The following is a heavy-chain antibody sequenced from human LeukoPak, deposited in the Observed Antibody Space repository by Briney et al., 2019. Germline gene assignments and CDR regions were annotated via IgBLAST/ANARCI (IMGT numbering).Heavy chain of an antibody. CDR1: GGSFSGYY. D-gene: IGHD6-6*01. CDR2: INHSGST. Sequence: PSETLSLTCAVYGGSFSGYYWSWIRQPPGKGLEWIGEINHSGSTNYNPSLKSRVTISVDTSKNQFSLKLSSVTAADTAVYYCARGNSSSSNFDYWGQGTLVTVSS. CDR3: ARGNSSSSNFDY. J-gene: IGHJ4*02. V-gene: IGHV4-34*01.